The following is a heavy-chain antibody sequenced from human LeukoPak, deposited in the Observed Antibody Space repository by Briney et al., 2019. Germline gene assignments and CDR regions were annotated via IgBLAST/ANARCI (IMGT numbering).Heavy chain of an antibody. CDR3: ARQGYSGHTQGAADY. CDR1: GYTFSIYG. Sequence: ASVRASCKASGYTFSIYGFSWVRQAPGQGLEWMGWISVYNGNTNYAQTFQGRVTMTTDTSTSTAHMELRSLRSDDTAVYYCARQGYSGHTQGAADYWGQGTLVTVSS. D-gene: IGHD4-23*01. CDR2: ISVYNGNT. V-gene: IGHV1-18*01. J-gene: IGHJ4*02.